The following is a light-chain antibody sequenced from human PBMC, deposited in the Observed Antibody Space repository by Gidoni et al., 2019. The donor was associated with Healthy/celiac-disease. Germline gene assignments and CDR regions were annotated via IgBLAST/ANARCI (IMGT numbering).Light chain of an antibody. CDR1: SSDVGGYND. Sequence: QSALTQPASVSGSPAQSITITCTGTSSDVGGYNDVSWYQQHPGKAPKLMIYDVSNRPSGVSNRFSGSKSCNTASLTISGLQAEDEADYYCSSYTSSSFWVFGGGTKLTVL. J-gene: IGLJ3*02. V-gene: IGLV2-14*01. CDR3: SSYTSSSFWV. CDR2: DVS.